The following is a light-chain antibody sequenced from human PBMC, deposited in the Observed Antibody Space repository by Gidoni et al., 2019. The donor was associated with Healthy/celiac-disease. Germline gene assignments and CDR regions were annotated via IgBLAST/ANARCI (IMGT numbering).Light chain of an antibody. J-gene: IGLJ2*01. CDR1: SSNIGSNY. Sequence: QSVLTQPPSASGTPGQSVTISCSGSSSNIGSNYVYWYQQPPGTAPKLLIYRNNQLPSGVPGRFSGSKSGTSASLAISGLRSEDEADYYCAAWDDSLSGPVVFGGGTKLTVL. V-gene: IGLV1-47*01. CDR2: RNN. CDR3: AAWDDSLSGPVV.